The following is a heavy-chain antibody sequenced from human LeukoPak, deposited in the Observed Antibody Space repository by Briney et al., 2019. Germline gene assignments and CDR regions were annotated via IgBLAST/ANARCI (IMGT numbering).Heavy chain of an antibody. D-gene: IGHD6-13*01. J-gene: IGHJ3*02. CDR3: ARRGTIAAVGGAFDI. CDR2: IYYSGST. CDR1: GGSISSYY. Sequence: PSETLSLTCTVSGGSISSYYWSWLRQPPGKGLEWIGYIYYSGSTYYNPSLKSRVTISVDTSKNQFSLKLSSVTAADTAVYYCARRGTIAAVGGAFDIWGQGTMVTVSS. V-gene: IGHV4-59*04.